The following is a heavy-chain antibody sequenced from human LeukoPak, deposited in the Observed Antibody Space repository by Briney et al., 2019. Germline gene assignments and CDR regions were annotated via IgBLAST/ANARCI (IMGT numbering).Heavy chain of an antibody. CDR2: IIPIFGTA. CDR3: ARDTTSGSYYPH. V-gene: IGHV1-69*13. J-gene: IGHJ4*02. CDR1: GGTFSSYA. D-gene: IGHD1-26*01. Sequence: SVKVSCKASGGTFSSYAISWVRQAPGQGLEWMGGIIPIFGTANYAQKFQGRVTITADESTSTAYMELSSLRSEDTAVYYCARDTTSGSYYPHWGQGTLVTVSS.